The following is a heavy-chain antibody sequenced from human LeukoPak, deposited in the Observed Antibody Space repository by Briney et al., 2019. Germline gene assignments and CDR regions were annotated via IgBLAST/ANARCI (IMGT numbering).Heavy chain of an antibody. CDR2: IDPNRGGT. Sequence: ASVKVSCKASGYTFTGYYMHWGRQAPGQGVEWMGWIDPNRGGTHNAQKFQGTVTTTRDTSISTVYMDLSRLRPDDTAVYYCAREAGAAVADYWGQGTLVTVSS. J-gene: IGHJ4*02. V-gene: IGHV1-2*02. CDR1: GYTFTGYY. D-gene: IGHD6-19*01. CDR3: AREAGAAVADY.